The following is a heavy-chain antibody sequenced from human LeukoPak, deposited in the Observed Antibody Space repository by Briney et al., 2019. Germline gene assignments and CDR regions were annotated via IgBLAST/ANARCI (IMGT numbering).Heavy chain of an antibody. CDR3: AQVNVGVAY. D-gene: IGHD1-26*01. Sequence: GGSLRLSCAASGFTFSNYWMHWVRQVPGKGLVWVSRINSDGSSTNYADSVKGRFTISRDNAKNTLYLQMNSLRAEDTAVYYCAQVNVGVAYWGQGTLDTVS. CDR1: GFTFSNYW. J-gene: IGHJ4*02. V-gene: IGHV3-74*01. CDR2: INSDGSST.